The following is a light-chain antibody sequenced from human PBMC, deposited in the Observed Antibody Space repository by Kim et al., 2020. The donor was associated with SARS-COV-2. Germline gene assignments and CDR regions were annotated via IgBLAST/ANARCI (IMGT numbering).Light chain of an antibody. J-gene: IGKJ2*01. CDR2: DAS. CDR3: QQSYGFPFT. Sequence: SASVGDRATIVCRASATISDLLNWYQQKPGKAPRLLIYDASNLQSGVPSRFSGSGSETEFTLTISSLQPEDFATYYCQQSYGFPFTFGQGTKLEI. CDR1: ATISDL. V-gene: IGKV1-39*01.